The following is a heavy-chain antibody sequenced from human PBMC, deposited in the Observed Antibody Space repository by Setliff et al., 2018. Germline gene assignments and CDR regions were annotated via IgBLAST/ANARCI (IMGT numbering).Heavy chain of an antibody. J-gene: IGHJ6*04. CDR3: ARGIVVVPAALDV. CDR2: IWSDGNTT. Sequence: LRLSCATSGFTFSTHAMHWARQAPGKGLDWVAMIWSDGNTTYYTDSVKGRFTISRDNSKNTLYLQMNSLRAEDTAVYYCARGIVVVPAALDVWGKGTTVTVSS. D-gene: IGHD2-2*01. CDR1: GFTFSTHA. V-gene: IGHV3-30*14.